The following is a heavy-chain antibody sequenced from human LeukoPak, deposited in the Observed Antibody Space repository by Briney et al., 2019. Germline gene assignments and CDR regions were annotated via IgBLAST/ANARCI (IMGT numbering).Heavy chain of an antibody. J-gene: IGHJ4*02. V-gene: IGHV3-21*01. D-gene: IGHD6-13*01. CDR1: GFTFSSYS. Sequence: GGSLRLSCAASGFTFSSYSMNWVRQAPGKGLEWVSSISSSSSYIYYADSVKGRFTISRDNAKNSLYLQMNSLRAEDTAVYYCARVHSSTRYYFDYWGQGTLVTVST. CDR3: ARVHSSTRYYFDY. CDR2: ISSSSSYI.